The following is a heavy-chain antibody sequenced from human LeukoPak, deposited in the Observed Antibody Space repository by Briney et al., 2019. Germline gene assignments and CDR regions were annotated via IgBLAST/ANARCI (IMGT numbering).Heavy chain of an antibody. V-gene: IGHV3-23*01. J-gene: IGHJ6*03. CDR3: AKSYSYYHMDD. Sequence: GGSLRLSCAASGFTFSSHPMSWVRLAPGRGLEWVSSIRGSGDSTYYADSVKGRFTISRDNTKNTLYLQMDSLRGDDTAVYYCAKSYSYYHMDDWGKGTSVTVSS. CDR2: IRGSGDST. CDR1: GFTFSSHP.